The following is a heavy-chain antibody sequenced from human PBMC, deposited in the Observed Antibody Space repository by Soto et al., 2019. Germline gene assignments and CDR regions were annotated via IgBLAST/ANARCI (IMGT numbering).Heavy chain of an antibody. J-gene: IGHJ4*02. V-gene: IGHV4-4*02. CDR3: ARRGMSSWDNSDY. CDR1: GGSISSSNC. D-gene: IGHD6-13*01. Sequence: QVQLQETGPGLVKPSVTLSLTCAVSGGSISSSNCWRWVRQPPGQGLEWIGEVYHSGSTNYHPSLKSRVTISVDKSKNQFSLKLSSVTAADTAVYYCARRGMSSWDNSDYWGQGTLVTVSS. CDR2: VYHSGST.